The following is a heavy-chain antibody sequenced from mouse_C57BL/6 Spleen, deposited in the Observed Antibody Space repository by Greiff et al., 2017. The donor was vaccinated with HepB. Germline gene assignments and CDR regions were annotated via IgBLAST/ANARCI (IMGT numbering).Heavy chain of an antibody. V-gene: IGHV5-9*01. D-gene: IGHD2-1*01. CDR1: GFTFSSYT. J-gene: IGHJ3*01. CDR3: ARQDYGNSFAY. CDR2: ISGGGGNT. Sequence: EVQWVESGGGLVKPGGSLKLSCAASGFTFSSYTMSWVRQTPEKRLEWVATISGGGGNTYYPDSVKGRFTISRDNAKNTLYLQMSSLRSEDTALYYCARQDYGNSFAYWGQGTLVTVSA.